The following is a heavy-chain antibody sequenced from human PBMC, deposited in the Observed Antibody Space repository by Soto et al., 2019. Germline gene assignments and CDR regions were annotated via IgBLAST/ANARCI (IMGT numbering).Heavy chain of an antibody. J-gene: IGHJ5*02. CDR1: GFTFSSYA. V-gene: IGHV3-23*01. Sequence: EVQLLESGGGLVQPGGSLRLSCAASGFTFSSYAMSWVRQAPGKGLEWVSAISGSGGSTYYADSVKGRFTISRDNSKNTLYLQMISLRAEDTAVYYCAKDVRGHNWFDPWGQGTLVTVSS. CDR3: AKDVRGHNWFDP. D-gene: IGHD3-10*02. CDR2: ISGSGGST.